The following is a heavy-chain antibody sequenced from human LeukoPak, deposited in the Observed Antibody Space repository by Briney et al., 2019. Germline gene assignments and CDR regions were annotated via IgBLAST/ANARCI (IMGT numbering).Heavy chain of an antibody. Sequence: ASVKVSCKASGYTFTDYHIHWVRQAPGQGLEWMGRINPNSGGTNYAQKFQGRVTMTRDTSISTAYMELSRLRSDDTAVYYCARGRQLHYGSGSYYYREFDYWGQGTLVTVSS. D-gene: IGHD3-10*01. V-gene: IGHV1-2*06. CDR1: GYTFTDYH. J-gene: IGHJ4*02. CDR2: INPNSGGT. CDR3: ARGRQLHYGSGSYYYREFDY.